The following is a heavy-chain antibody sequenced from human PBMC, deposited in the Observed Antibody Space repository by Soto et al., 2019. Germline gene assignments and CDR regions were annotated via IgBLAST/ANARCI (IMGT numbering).Heavy chain of an antibody. D-gene: IGHD2-15*01. J-gene: IGHJ4*01. CDR2: IYHTGST. CDR3: ARGYCSGATCYPNYFDY. CDR1: GGSISSGGYS. V-gene: IGHV4-30-2*01. Sequence: SETLSLTCAVSGGSISSGGYSWSWIRQPPGKGLEWIGYIYHTGSTYYSPSLKSRVTISVDTSKNQFSPKLTSVTAADTAVYYCARGYCSGATCYPNYFDYWGQGTLVTVSS.